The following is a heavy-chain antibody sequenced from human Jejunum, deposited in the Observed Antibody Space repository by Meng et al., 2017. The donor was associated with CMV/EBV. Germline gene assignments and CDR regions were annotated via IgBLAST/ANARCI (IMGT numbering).Heavy chain of an antibody. D-gene: IGHD2-21*02. CDR2: LSYDGKTE. J-gene: IGHJ6*02. CDR1: FIFGSYA. CDR3: ARTVTAYHYLYYGMDM. V-gene: IGHV3-30*04. Sequence: FIFGSYAIHWVRQAPGKGLEWVSLLSYDGKTEYYADSVKGRFTVSRDDFTNTLYLQMDDLKTEDSGVYYCARTVTAYHYLYYGMDMWGQGTTVTVSS.